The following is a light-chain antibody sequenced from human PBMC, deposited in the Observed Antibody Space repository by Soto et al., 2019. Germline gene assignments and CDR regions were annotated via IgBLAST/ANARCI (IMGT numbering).Light chain of an antibody. CDR2: AAS. Sequence: DIPMTQSPSSLSASIGDRVTITCRASQTTKKYVNWYQHKPGKAPKLLIFAASSLQNGVPPRFSGSGSGTDFTLTISSLQPEDLATYYCQQSYSFGGGTKVEIK. V-gene: IGKV1-39*01. CDR3: QQSYS. CDR1: QTTKKY. J-gene: IGKJ4*01.